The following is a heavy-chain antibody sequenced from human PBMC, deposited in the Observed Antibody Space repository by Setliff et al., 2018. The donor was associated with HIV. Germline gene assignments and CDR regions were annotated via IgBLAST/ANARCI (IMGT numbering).Heavy chain of an antibody. D-gene: IGHD3-10*01. CDR3: VSGWATLLRGILTTGWFEP. CDR2: IYYTGNT. V-gene: IGHV4-39*01. CDR1: RASIGSNSYF. J-gene: IGHJ5*02. Sequence: PSETLSLTCTVSRASIGSNSYFWGWIRQPPGKGLEWIGNIYYTGNTHYNPSLQSRVTISLDTSKNQFSLRLNSVTAADTAVYYCVSGWATLLRGILTTGWFEPWGQGTLVTVSS.